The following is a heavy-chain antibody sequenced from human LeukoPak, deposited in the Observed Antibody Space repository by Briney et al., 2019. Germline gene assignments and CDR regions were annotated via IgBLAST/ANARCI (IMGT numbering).Heavy chain of an antibody. Sequence: PSETLSLTCAVYGGSFSGYYWSWIRQPPGKGLEWIGEINHSGSTNYNPSLKSRVTISVDTSKNQFSLKLSSVTAADTAVYCCARDGWAARYSSSTSCRTPPNEKPFLDVWGKGTTVTVSS. CDR2: INHSGST. V-gene: IGHV4-34*01. CDR3: ARDGWAARYSSSTSCRTPPNEKPFLDV. D-gene: IGHD2-2*01. CDR1: GGSFSGYY. J-gene: IGHJ6*04.